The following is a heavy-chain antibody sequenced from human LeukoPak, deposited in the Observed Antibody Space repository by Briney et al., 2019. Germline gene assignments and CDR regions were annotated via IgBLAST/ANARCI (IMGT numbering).Heavy chain of an antibody. D-gene: IGHD4/OR15-4a*01. J-gene: IGHJ6*04. CDR2: IWYDGSNK. Sequence: GRSLRHSCAASGFTFSSYGMHWVRQAPGKGLEWVAVIWYDGSNKYYADSVKGRFTISRDNSKNTLYLQMNSLRAEDTAVYYCARDWDYYGASYVMDVWGKGTTVTVSS. CDR3: ARDWDYYGASYVMDV. V-gene: IGHV3-33*01. CDR1: GFTFSSYG.